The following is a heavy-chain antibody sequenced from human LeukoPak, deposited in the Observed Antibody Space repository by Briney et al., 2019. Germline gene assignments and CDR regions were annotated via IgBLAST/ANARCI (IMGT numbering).Heavy chain of an antibody. V-gene: IGHV3-23*01. CDR1: GFTFSSYA. D-gene: IGHD6-19*01. Sequence: QPGGSLRLSCAASGFTFSSYAMSWVRQAPGKGLEWVSAISGSGGSTYYADSVKGRFTISRDNSKNTLYLQMDSLRAEDTAVYYCAKARDSSGWYFDCWGQGTLVTVSS. J-gene: IGHJ4*02. CDR2: ISGSGGST. CDR3: AKARDSSGWYFDC.